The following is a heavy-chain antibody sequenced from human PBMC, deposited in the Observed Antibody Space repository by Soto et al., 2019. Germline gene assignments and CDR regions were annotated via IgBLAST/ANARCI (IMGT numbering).Heavy chain of an antibody. CDR3: ARNLWAYYYDSSGYHYYFDY. CDR2: IIPIFGTA. CDR1: GGTFSSYA. Sequence: SVKVSCKASGGTFSSYAISLVRQAPGQGLEWMGGIIPIFGTANYAQKFQGRVTITADESTSTAYMELSSLRSEDTAVYYCARNLWAYYYDSSGYHYYFDYWGQGTLVTVSS. V-gene: IGHV1-69*13. J-gene: IGHJ4*02. D-gene: IGHD3-22*01.